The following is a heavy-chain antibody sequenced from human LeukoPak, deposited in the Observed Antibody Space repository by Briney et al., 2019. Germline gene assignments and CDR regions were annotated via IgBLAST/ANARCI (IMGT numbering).Heavy chain of an antibody. D-gene: IGHD2-21*01. CDR2: ITSGFTP. V-gene: IGHV3-23*01. CDR3: AKDYSDSRVADVFLEY. Sequence: GGSLSLSCAASGLTLSDYAMSWFRQAPGKGLEYVAGITSGFTPLYADFVKGRFTVSRDNSKSTFHLQMNSLRAEDTAVYFCAKDYSDSRVADVFLEYWGQGTLVTVSS. CDR1: GLTLSDYA. J-gene: IGHJ4*02.